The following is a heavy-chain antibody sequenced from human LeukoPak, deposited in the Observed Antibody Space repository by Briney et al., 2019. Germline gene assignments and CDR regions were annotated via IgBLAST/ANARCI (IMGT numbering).Heavy chain of an antibody. D-gene: IGHD2-2*02. CDR2: IYYSGST. J-gene: IGHJ3*02. Sequence: TSETLSLTCTVSGGSISSSSYYWGWIRQPPGKGLEWIVSIYYSGSTYYNPSLKSRVTISVDTSKNQFSLKLSSVTAADTAVYYCARQGSYIHEGYAFDIWGQGTMVTVSS. V-gene: IGHV4-39*01. CDR1: GGSISSSSYY. CDR3: ARQGSYIHEGYAFDI.